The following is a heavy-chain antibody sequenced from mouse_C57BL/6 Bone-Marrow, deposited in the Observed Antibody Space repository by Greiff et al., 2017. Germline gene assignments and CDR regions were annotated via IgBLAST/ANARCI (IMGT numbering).Heavy chain of an antibody. V-gene: IGHV5-6*01. CDR2: ISSGGSYT. CDR3: ARRGTGWYFDV. Sequence: EVQLVESGGDLVKPGGSLKLSCAASGFTFSSYGMSWVRQTPGKRLEWVGTISSGGSYTYYQDSVKGRCTISRDNATNTRYLQMSSLTAEDTAMYYCARRGTGWYFDVWGTGTRVTVSS. D-gene: IGHD3-3*01. CDR1: GFTFSSYG. J-gene: IGHJ1*03.